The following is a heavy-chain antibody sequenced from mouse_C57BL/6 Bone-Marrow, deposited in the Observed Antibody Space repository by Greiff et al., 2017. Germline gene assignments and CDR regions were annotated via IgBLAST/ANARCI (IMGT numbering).Heavy chain of an antibody. D-gene: IGHD1-1*02. CDR2: LDPNRGGT. V-gene: IGHV1-72*01. J-gene: IGHJ2*01. Sequence: QVQLQQPGAELVKPGASVKLSCKASGYTFTSSWLHWVKQRPGRGLEWIGRLDPNRGGTQYNEKFKSKATLTVDEPSSTAYMQLSSLTSEDSAVYYGARSFYGPDYWGQGTTLTVAS. CDR3: ARSFYGPDY. CDR1: GYTFTSSW.